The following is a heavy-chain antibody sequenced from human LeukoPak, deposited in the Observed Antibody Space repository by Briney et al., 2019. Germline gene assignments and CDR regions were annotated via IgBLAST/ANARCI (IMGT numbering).Heavy chain of an antibody. CDR3: AALWFGEYDTDY. V-gene: IGHV1-24*01. D-gene: IGHD3-10*01. Sequence: ASVKVSCKVSGYTLTEFSMPWVRHTPGKGLEWMGYFDPKNGETLYAQNLQGRVTMTEDTSTDTAYLELRSLRSEDTALYYCAALWFGEYDTDYWGQGTLVTVSS. J-gene: IGHJ4*02. CDR1: GYTLTEFS. CDR2: FDPKNGET.